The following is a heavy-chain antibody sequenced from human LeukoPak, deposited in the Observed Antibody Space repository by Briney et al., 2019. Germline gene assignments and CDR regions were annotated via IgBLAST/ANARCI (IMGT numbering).Heavy chain of an antibody. CDR3: ASSAVAGTPFDY. CDR2: ISYDVSNK. D-gene: IGHD6-19*01. V-gene: IGHV3-30-3*01. CDR1: GFTFSSYA. J-gene: IGHJ4*02. Sequence: GRSLRLSCAASGFTFSSYAMHWVRQAPGKGLEWVAVISYDVSNKYYADSVKGRFTISRDNSKNTLYLQMNSLRAEDTAVYYCASSAVAGTPFDYWGQGTLVTVSS.